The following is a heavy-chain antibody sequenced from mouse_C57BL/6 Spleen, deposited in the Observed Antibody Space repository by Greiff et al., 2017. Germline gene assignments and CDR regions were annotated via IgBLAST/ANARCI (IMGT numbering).Heavy chain of an antibody. CDR1: GYAFTNYL. CDR2: INPGSGGT. CDR3: ARTDYYAMDY. J-gene: IGHJ4*01. Sequence: VQLQQSGAELVRPGTSVKVSCKASGYAFTNYLIEWVKQRPGQGLEWIGVINPGSGGTNYNEKFKGKATLTADKSSSTAYMQLSRLTSEDSAVYFCARTDYYAMDYWGQGTSVTVSS. V-gene: IGHV1-54*01.